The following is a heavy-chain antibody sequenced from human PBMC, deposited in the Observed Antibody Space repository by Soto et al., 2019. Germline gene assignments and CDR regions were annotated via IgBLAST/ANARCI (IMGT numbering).Heavy chain of an antibody. V-gene: IGHV5-51*01. CDR2: IYPGDSDT. CDR1: GNSFTSYW. Sequence: GEALKISCKGSGNSFTSYWIGWVRPMPGKGLEWMGIIYPGDSDTRYSPSFQGQVTISADKSISTAYLQWSSLKASDTAMYYCALRRLAPGGDAFDIWGQGTMVPGS. CDR3: ALRRLAPGGDAFDI. J-gene: IGHJ3*02. D-gene: IGHD6-25*01.